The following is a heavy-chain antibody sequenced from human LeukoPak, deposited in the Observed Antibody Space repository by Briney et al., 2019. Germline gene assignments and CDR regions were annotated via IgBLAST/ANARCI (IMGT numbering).Heavy chain of an antibody. CDR2: IYTSGST. D-gene: IGHD6-19*01. CDR3: ARSIAVAGPPLYYYYGMDV. CDR1: GGSISSGSYY. Sequence: PSQTLSLTCTVSGGSISSGSYYWSWIRQPAGKGLEWIGRIYTSGSTNYNPSLKSRVTISVDTSKNQFSLKLSSVTAADTAVYYCARSIAVAGPPLYYYYGMDVWGQGTTVTVSS. J-gene: IGHJ6*02. V-gene: IGHV4-61*02.